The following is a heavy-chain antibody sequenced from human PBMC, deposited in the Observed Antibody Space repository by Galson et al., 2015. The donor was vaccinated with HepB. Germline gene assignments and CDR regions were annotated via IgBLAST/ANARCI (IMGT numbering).Heavy chain of an antibody. V-gene: IGHV1-18*01. CDR3: ARGDFWSGYYPSSFYFDY. J-gene: IGHJ4*02. Sequence: SVKVSCKVSGYTFSSYGIGWVRQAPGQGLEWMGWIGVYNGNTKYAQNLQGRLTVTTDTSTSTVYMELRSLRSDDTAVYYCARGDFWSGYYPSSFYFDYWGQGTLVTVSS. CDR2: IGVYNGNT. CDR1: GYTFSSYG. D-gene: IGHD3-3*01.